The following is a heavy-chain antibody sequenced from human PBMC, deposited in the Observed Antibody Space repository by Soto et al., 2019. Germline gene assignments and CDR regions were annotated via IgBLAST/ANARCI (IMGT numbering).Heavy chain of an antibody. D-gene: IGHD6-6*01. CDR2: ISWDGGST. Sequence: GGSLRLSCAASGFTFDDYTMHWVRQAPGKGLEWVSLISWDGGSTYYADSVKGRFTISRDNSKNSLYLQMNNLRTEDTALYYCAKDIAYSSSSADYYYGMDVWGQGTTVTVSS. J-gene: IGHJ6*02. CDR1: GFTFDDYT. CDR3: AKDIAYSSSSADYYYGMDV. V-gene: IGHV3-43*01.